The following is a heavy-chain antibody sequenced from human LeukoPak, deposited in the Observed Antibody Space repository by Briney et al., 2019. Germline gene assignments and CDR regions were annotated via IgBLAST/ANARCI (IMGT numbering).Heavy chain of an antibody. D-gene: IGHD6-19*01. Sequence: ASVNVSCKASGYTFTGYYMHWVRQAPGQGLEWMRWINPNSCGTNYAQKFQGRVTMTRDTYISTAYMELSRLRSDDPAVYYCARGVDQWPGKPFDYWGQGTLVTVSS. V-gene: IGHV1-2*02. CDR1: GYTFTGYY. J-gene: IGHJ4*02. CDR3: ARGVDQWPGKPFDY. CDR2: INPNSCGT.